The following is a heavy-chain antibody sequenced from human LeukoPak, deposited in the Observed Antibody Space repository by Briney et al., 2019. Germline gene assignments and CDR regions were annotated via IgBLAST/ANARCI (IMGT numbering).Heavy chain of an antibody. V-gene: IGHV3-48*02. D-gene: IGHD2-8*01. CDR1: GYTFTDYS. CDR2: ITSSSSTM. CDR3: TRVGRVLYAMDV. Sequence: GGSLRLSGAASGYTFTDYSINWVGQAPGKGLEWVSYITSSSSTMYYPASVKGSFTKSRGNAKHSGFLQMDSLTDEDTAVYYCTRVGRVLYAMDVWGQGSTVTVSS. J-gene: IGHJ6*02.